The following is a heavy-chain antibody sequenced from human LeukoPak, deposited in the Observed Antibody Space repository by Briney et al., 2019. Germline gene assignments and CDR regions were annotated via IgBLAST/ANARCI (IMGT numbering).Heavy chain of an antibody. Sequence: GGSLRLSCAAPGFTFSSYGMGWGRQAPGKGLEWVSGVSGSGASTYYADSVKGRFTISRDNSKNTLYLQMNSLRDEDTAVYYCARAGGSYSGSGNLDAFDIWGQGTMVTVSS. D-gene: IGHD1-26*01. J-gene: IGHJ3*02. CDR1: GFTFSSYG. CDR3: ARAGGSYSGSGNLDAFDI. V-gene: IGHV3-23*01. CDR2: VSGSGAST.